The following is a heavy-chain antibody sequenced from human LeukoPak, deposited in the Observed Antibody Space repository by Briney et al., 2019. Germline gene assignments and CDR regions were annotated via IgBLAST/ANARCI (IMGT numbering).Heavy chain of an antibody. CDR1: GFTFSSYS. V-gene: IGHV3-21*01. Sequence: PGGSLRLSCAASGFTFSSYSMNWVRQAPGKGLEWVSSTSSSSSYIYYADSVKGRFTISRDNAKNSLYLQMNSLRAEDTAVYYCARDLSGIAAAGRGDWFDPWGQGTLVTVSS. D-gene: IGHD6-13*01. CDR2: TSSSSSYI. J-gene: IGHJ5*02. CDR3: ARDLSGIAAAGRGDWFDP.